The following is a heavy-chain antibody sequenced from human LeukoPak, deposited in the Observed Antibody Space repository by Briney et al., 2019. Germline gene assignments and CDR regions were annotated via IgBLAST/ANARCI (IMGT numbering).Heavy chain of an antibody. D-gene: IGHD3-22*01. V-gene: IGHV4-34*01. CDR3: ARQADYYDSSGYKILDY. CDR1: GGSFSGYY. Sequence: PSETLSLTCAVYGGSFSGYYWSWIRQPPGKGLEWIGSIYYSGSTYYNPSLKSRVTISVDTSKNQFSLKLSSVTAADTAVYYCARQADYYDSSGYKILDYWGQGTLVTVSS. CDR2: IYYSGST. J-gene: IGHJ4*02.